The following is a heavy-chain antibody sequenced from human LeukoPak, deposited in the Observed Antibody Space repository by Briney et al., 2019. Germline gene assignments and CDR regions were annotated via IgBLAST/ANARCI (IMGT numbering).Heavy chain of an antibody. J-gene: IGHJ5*02. D-gene: IGHD1-1*01. CDR1: GFTFSNHG. V-gene: IGHV3-33*01. CDR3: ARDQGTSTTAPKRKGRFDP. Sequence: GRSLRLSCAASGFTFSNHGMHWVRQAPGKWLGWVALIWYDGSNKEYAESVKGRFTISRDNSKNTLYLQMNSLRDEDTAVYYCARDQGTSTTAPKRKGRFDPWGQGTLVTVSS. CDR2: IWYDGSNK.